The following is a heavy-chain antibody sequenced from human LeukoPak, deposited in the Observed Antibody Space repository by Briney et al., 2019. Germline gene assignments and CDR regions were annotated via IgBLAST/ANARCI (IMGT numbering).Heavy chain of an antibody. CDR1: RYTFTGYY. J-gene: IGHJ4*02. CDR3: ARDRAVAGTSTFDY. D-gene: IGHD6-19*01. Sequence: ASVKVSCKASRYTFTGYYMHWLRQAPGQGLEWMGWINPNSGGTNYAQKFQGRVTMTRDTSISTAYMELSRLRSDDTAVYYCARDRAVAGTSTFDYWGQGTLVTVSS. V-gene: IGHV1-2*02. CDR2: INPNSGGT.